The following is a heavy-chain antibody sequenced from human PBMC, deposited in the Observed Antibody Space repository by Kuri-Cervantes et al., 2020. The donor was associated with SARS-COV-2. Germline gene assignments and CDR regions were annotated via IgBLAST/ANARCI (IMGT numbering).Heavy chain of an antibody. CDR3: ARRGGSYYFWFDP. D-gene: IGHD1-26*01. V-gene: IGHV4-59*13. Sequence: GSLRLSCTVSGGSISSYYWSWIRQPPGKGLEWIGYIYYSGSTNYNPSLKSRVTISVDTSKNQFSLKLSSVTAADTAVYYCARRGGSYYFWFDPWGQGTLVTVSS. CDR1: GGSISSYY. J-gene: IGHJ5*02. CDR2: IYYSGST.